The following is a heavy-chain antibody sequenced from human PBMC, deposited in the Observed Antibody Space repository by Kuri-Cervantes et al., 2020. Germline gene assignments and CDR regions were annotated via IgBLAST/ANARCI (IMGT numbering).Heavy chain of an antibody. V-gene: IGHV4-59*06. Sequence: SETLSLTCTVSGGSISSYYWSWIRQPPGKGLEWIGYIYYSGSTYYNPSLKSRVTISVDTSKNQFSLKLSSVTAADTAVYYCARAPIQLWPKRLDYWGQGTLVTVSS. CDR3: ARAPIQLWPKRLDY. J-gene: IGHJ4*02. D-gene: IGHD5-18*01. CDR1: GGSISSYY. CDR2: IYYSGST.